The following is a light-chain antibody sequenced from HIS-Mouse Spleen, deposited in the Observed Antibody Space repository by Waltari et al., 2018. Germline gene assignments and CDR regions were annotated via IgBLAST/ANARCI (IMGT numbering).Light chain of an antibody. CDR1: SSDVGGYNY. J-gene: IGLJ1*01. V-gene: IGLV2-8*01. CDR2: EVS. Sequence: QSALTQPPSASGSPGPSVTIPCTGTSSDVGGYNYVPWYQQHPGKAPILMIYEVSKRPAGVPDRFSGSKSGNTASLTVSGLQAEDEADYYCSSYAGSNNLNVFGTGTKVTVL. CDR3: SSYAGSNNLNV.